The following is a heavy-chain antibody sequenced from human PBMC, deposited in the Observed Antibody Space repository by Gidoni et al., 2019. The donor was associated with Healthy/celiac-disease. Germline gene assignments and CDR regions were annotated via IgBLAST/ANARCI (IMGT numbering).Heavy chain of an antibody. CDR2: IKSKTDGGTT. Sequence: EVQLVESGGGLVKPGGSLRLSCAASGFPFRNAGMSWARPAPGKGGEWVGRIKSKTDGGTTDYAAPVKGRFTISRDDSKNTLYLQMNSLKTEDTAVYYCTTDAIITIFGVVIRGDAFDIWGQGTMVTVSS. D-gene: IGHD3-3*01. J-gene: IGHJ3*02. V-gene: IGHV3-15*01. CDR3: TTDAIITIFGVVIRGDAFDI. CDR1: GFPFRNAG.